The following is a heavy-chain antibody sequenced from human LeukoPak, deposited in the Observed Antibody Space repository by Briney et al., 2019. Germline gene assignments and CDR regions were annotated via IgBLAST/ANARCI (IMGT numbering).Heavy chain of an antibody. D-gene: IGHD1-1*01. CDR2: INWNGGST. Sequence: GGSLRLSCAASGFTFDDYGMSWVRQAPGKGLEWVSGINWNGGSTGYADSVKGRFTISRDNAKNSLYLQMNSLRAEDTAVYYCAKDENERYFDYWGQGTLVTVSS. CDR3: AKDENERYFDY. V-gene: IGHV3-20*04. CDR1: GFTFDDYG. J-gene: IGHJ4*02.